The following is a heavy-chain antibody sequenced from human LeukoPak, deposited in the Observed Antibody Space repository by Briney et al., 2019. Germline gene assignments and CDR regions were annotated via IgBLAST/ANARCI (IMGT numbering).Heavy chain of an antibody. Sequence: GGSLRLSCAASGFTFNTYWMTWVRQTPGKGLEWVANIKEDGSQKNYVDSVRGRFTISRDNAKNSLYLQMNSLRAEDTAVYYCARDRGGATSDFDYWGQGTLVTVSS. CDR1: GFTFNTYW. J-gene: IGHJ4*02. V-gene: IGHV3-7*01. CDR2: IKEDGSQK. CDR3: ARDRGGATSDFDY. D-gene: IGHD1-26*01.